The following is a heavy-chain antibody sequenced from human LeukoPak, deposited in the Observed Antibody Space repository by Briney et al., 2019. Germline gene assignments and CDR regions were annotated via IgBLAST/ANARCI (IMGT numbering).Heavy chain of an antibody. Sequence: GGSLRLSCAGSGFTFSSYAMHWVRQAPGKGLEYVSAISTDGGSTFYANSAKGRITISRDNSKNTLYLQMGSLRAEDMGVYYCARWASAMDDWGKGTMVTVSP. V-gene: IGHV3-64*01. CDR1: GFTFSSYA. CDR3: ARWASAMDD. J-gene: IGHJ6*04. CDR2: ISTDGGST.